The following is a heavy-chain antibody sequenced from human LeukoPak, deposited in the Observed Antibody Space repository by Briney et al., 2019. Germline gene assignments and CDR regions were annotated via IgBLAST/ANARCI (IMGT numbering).Heavy chain of an antibody. J-gene: IGHJ4*02. CDR2: ISYDGSNK. CDR3: ANVRVKWLPLRGYFDY. V-gene: IGHV3-30*18. CDR1: GFTFSSYG. D-gene: IGHD5-12*01. Sequence: GGSLRLSCAASGFTFSSYGMHWVRQAPGKGLEWVAVISYDGSNKYYADSVKGRFTISRDNSKNTLYLQMNSLRAEDTAVYYCANVRVKWLPLRGYFDYWGQGTLVTVSS.